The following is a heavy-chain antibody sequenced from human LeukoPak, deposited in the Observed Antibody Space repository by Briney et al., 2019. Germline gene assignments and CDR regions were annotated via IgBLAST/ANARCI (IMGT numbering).Heavy chain of an antibody. CDR1: GFTFSSYA. CDR3: ARDLSEYQLLFGFDY. D-gene: IGHD2-2*01. Sequence: GGSLRLSCAASGFTFSSYAMHWVRQAPGKGLEWVAVISYDGSNKYYADSVKGRFTISRDNSKNTLYLQMNSLRAEDTAVYYCARDLSEYQLLFGFDYWGQEPWSPSPQ. J-gene: IGHJ4*01. CDR2: ISYDGSNK. V-gene: IGHV3-30*04.